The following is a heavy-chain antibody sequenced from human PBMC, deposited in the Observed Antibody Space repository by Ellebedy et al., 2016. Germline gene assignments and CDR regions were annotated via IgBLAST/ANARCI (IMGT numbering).Heavy chain of an antibody. J-gene: IGHJ6*02. D-gene: IGHD6-6*01. V-gene: IGHV4-59*01. CDR3: ARVSSIAARGYYGMDV. CDR1: GGSISSYY. CDR2: IYYSGST. Sequence: SETLSLTCTVSGGSISSYYWSWIRQPPGKGLEWIGYIYYSGSTNYNPSLKSRVTISVDTSKNQFSLKLSSVTAADTAVYYWARVSSIAARGYYGMDVWGQGTTVTVSS.